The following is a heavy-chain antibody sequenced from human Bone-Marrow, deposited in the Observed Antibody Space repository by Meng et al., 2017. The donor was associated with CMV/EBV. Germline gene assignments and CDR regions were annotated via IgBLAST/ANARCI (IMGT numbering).Heavy chain of an antibody. D-gene: IGHD2-2*01. CDR1: GFTFSSYA. CDR2: ISGSGGST. CDR3: AKASCSSTSCHPYYFDN. Sequence: GESLKISCAASGFTFSSYAMSWVRQAPGKGLEWVSAISGSGGSTYYADSVKGRFTISRDNSKNTLYLQMNSLRAEDTAVYYCAKASCSSTSCHPYYFDNWGQGTLVTVSS. J-gene: IGHJ4*02. V-gene: IGHV3-23*01.